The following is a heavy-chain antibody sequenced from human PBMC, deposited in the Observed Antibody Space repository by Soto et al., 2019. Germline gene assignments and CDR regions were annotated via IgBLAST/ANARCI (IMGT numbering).Heavy chain of an antibody. CDR1: GGTFSSYA. CDR2: IIPIFGTA. D-gene: IGHD6-13*01. CDR3: ARAYSSSWYCNWFDP. Sequence: QVQLVQSGAEVKKPGSSVKVSCKASGGTFSSYAISWVRHAPGQGLEWMGGIIPIFGTANYAQKFQGRVTITADESTSTAYMELSSLRSEDTAVYYCARAYSSSWYCNWFDPWGQGTLVTVSS. J-gene: IGHJ5*02. V-gene: IGHV1-69*01.